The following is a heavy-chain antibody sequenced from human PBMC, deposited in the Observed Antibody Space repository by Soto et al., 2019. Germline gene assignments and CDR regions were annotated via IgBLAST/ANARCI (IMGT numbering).Heavy chain of an antibody. CDR1: GFRFGDYG. D-gene: IGHD3-3*01. J-gene: IGHJ5*01. V-gene: IGHV3-49*03. CDR2: ISTEPHGAAT. CDR3: SRKVTRSGVVLPTHWFDS. Sequence: GGSLRLSCATSGFRFGDYGMSWFRQAPGKGLEWVGFISTEPHGAATQYAASVKGRFTITRDDSKRIVDLQMSSLKTEDTAIYYCSRKVTRSGVVLPTHWFDSWGQGALVTVSS.